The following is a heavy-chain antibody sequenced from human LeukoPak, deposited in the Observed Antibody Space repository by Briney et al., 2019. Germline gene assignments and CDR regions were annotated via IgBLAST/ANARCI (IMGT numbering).Heavy chain of an antibody. J-gene: IGHJ4*02. CDR3: ARVGNSNSDY. CDR1: GYTFTGYH. D-gene: IGHD5-18*01. Sequence: GASVKVSCKASGYTFTGYHMHWVRQAPGQGLEWMGWINPNSGGTNYAQKVQGRVTMTRDTSISKAYMELSRLRSDDTAVYYCARVGNSNSDYWGQGTLVTVSS. V-gene: IGHV1-2*02. CDR2: INPNSGGT.